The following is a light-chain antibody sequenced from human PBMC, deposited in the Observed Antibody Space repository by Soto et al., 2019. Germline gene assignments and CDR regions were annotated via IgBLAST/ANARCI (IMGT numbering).Light chain of an antibody. V-gene: IGLV2-23*01. Sequence: QSALTQPASVAASPGQSITISCTGTSSNVGTYDLVSWYQHHPDKAPKLIIYEGTKRHSGISSRFFGSKSSNTASLTISGLQAEDDADYYCCSFAVGAALVFGGGTKVTVL. CDR1: SSNVGTYDL. J-gene: IGLJ2*01. CDR3: CSFAVGAALV. CDR2: EGT.